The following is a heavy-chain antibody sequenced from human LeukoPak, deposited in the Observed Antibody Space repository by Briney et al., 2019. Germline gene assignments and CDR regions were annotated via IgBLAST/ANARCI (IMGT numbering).Heavy chain of an antibody. V-gene: IGHV3-21*01. Sequence: KSGGSLRLSCAASGFTFSSYSMNWVRQAPGKGLEWVSSISSSSSYIYYADSVKGRFTISRDNAKNSLYLQMNSLRAEDTAVYYCAREEGLGSGWYVFLDYWGQGTLVTVSS. D-gene: IGHD6-19*01. CDR1: GFTFSSYS. J-gene: IGHJ4*02. CDR2: ISSSSSYI. CDR3: AREEGLGSGWYVFLDY.